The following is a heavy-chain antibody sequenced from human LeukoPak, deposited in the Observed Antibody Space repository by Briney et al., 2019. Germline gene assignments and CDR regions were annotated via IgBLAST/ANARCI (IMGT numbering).Heavy chain of an antibody. CDR3: ARGLLRYYYGSGSYRTPFDY. D-gene: IGHD3-10*01. CDR2: IYYSGST. V-gene: IGHV4-59*01. J-gene: IGHJ4*02. Sequence: PSETLSLTCTVSGGSISSYYWSWIRQPPGKGLEWIGYIYYSGSTNYNPSLKSRVTISVDTSKNQFSLKLSSVTAADTAVYYCARGLLRYYYGSGSYRTPFDYWGQGTLVTVSS. CDR1: GGSISSYY.